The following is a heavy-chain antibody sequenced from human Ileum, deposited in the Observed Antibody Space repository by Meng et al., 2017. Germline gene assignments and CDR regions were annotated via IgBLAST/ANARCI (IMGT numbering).Heavy chain of an antibody. CDR2: INHSGST. CDR1: GGSFSGKH. J-gene: IGHJ5*02. V-gene: IGHV4-34*02. CDR3: ARGGPWFDP. Sequence: LLRAGGDGVLTVWETLARTCGVYGGSFSGKHLSWIREPPGKGLEWIGEINHSGSTNYNPSLKSRVTISVDTSKNQFSLKLSSVTAADTAVYYCARGGPWFDPWGQGTLVTASS.